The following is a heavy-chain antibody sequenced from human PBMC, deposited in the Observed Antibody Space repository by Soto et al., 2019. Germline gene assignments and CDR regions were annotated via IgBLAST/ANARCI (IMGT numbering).Heavy chain of an antibody. V-gene: IGHV3-74*01. CDR1: GFTFSSYW. J-gene: IGHJ4*02. CDR2: INSDGSIT. D-gene: IGHD1-26*01. Sequence: EVQLVESGGGLVQPGGSLRLSCAASGFTFSSYWMHWVRQAPGKGLVWVSNINSDGSITRYADSVKGRFTISRDNAKNTLDLQMNSLRAEDTAVYYCAREVNSGSYPIFAFDYWGQGTLVTASS. CDR3: AREVNSGSYPIFAFDY.